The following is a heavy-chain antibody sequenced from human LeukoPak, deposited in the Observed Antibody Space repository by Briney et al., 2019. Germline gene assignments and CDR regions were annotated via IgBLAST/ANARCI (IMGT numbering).Heavy chain of an antibody. J-gene: IGHJ4*02. CDR2: IRYDGSNK. CDR1: GFTFSSYG. D-gene: IGHD6-6*01. V-gene: IGHV3-30*02. CDR3: AKDRTAARPYYFDY. Sequence: GGSLRLSCAASGFTFSSYGMHWVRQAPGKGREWVAFIRYDGSNKYYADSVKGRFTISRDHSKNPLYLQMNSLRAEDTAVYYCAKDRTAARPYYFDYWGQGTLVTVSS.